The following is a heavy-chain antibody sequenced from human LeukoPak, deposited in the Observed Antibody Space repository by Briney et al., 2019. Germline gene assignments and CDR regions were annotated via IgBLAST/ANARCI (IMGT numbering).Heavy chain of an antibody. J-gene: IGHJ4*02. V-gene: IGHV1-2*02. CDR3: ARGVSTFDY. Sequence: ASVKVSCKASGYTFTGYYMHWVRQAPGQGLEWMGWINPNSGGTNYAQKFQGRVTITADKSTSTAYMELSSLRSEDTAVYYCARGVSTFDYWGQGTLVTVSS. CDR1: GYTFTGYY. CDR2: INPNSGGT.